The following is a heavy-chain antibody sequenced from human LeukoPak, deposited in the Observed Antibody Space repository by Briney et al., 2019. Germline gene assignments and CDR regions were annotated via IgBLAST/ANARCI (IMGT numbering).Heavy chain of an antibody. V-gene: IGHV4-39*07. J-gene: IGHJ4*02. Sequence: SETLSLTCSVSGGSISLSYYYCGWIRQPPGKALEGIGSVYYSGTTSYNPSLKSRVTISVDMSKNHFSLRLSSVTAADTAMYYCARGTLYSGRSYYFDYWGQGSQATASS. CDR1: GGSISLSYYY. CDR2: VYYSGTT. CDR3: ARGTLYSGRSYYFDY. D-gene: IGHD6-19*01.